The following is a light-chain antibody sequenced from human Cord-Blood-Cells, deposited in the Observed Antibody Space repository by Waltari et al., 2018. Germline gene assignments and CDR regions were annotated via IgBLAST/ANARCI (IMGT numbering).Light chain of an antibody. CDR3: AAWDDSLSGWV. V-gene: IGLV1-47*01. CDR2: RNN. Sequence: QSVLTQPPSASGTPGQRVTISCSESSSNIGSNYVYWYQQLPGTAPTLLIYRNNQRPSGVPDRFSGSKSGTSASLAISGLRSEDEADYYCAAWDDSLSGWVFGGGTKLTIL. J-gene: IGLJ3*02. CDR1: SSNIGSNY.